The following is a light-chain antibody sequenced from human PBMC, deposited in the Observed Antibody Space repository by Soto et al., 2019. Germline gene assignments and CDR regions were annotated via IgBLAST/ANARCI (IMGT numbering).Light chain of an antibody. CDR3: LQDYNYPRT. CDR1: QGIRND. Sequence: AIEMTQSPASLSASVGDRATITCRASQGIRNDLVWYQQKPGKAPKLLIYAASSLHSGVPSRFSGSGSGTDFTLTISSLQPEDFAVYYCLQDYNYPRTFGGGTKVEIK. CDR2: AAS. J-gene: IGKJ4*02. V-gene: IGKV1-6*01.